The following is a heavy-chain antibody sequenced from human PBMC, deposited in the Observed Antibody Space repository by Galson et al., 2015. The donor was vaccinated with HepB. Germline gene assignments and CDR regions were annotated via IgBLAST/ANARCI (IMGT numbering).Heavy chain of an antibody. CDR1: GGNFNNFA. V-gene: IGHV1-69*06. Sequence: SVKVSCKASGGNFNNFAITWVRKAPGQGLEWVGRIIPAFGAANYAQKFQGRLTISADKSTGTAYMDLTNLRSEDTAVYYCASQDYYGSGTYPPWYGLDVWGQGTTVTVSS. CDR3: ASQDYYGSGTYPPWYGLDV. CDR2: IIPAFGAA. D-gene: IGHD3-10*01. J-gene: IGHJ6*02.